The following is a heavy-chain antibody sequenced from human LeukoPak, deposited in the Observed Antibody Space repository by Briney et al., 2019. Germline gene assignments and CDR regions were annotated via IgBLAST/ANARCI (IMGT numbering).Heavy chain of an antibody. CDR3: ASGVGAVEYFQH. CDR2: IYYSAST. V-gene: IGHV4-39*07. J-gene: IGHJ1*01. D-gene: IGHD1-26*01. Sequence: SETLSLTCAVSGVSISSSSYYWGWIRQPPGKGRERIGSIYYSASTTYSPSLKSRVTISADTSKNQFSLKLSSVTAADTAVYYCASGVGAVEYFQHWGQGTLVTVSS. CDR1: GVSISSSSYY.